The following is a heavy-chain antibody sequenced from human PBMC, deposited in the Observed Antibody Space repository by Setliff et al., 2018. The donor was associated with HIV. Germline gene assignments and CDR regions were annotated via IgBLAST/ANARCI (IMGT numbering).Heavy chain of an antibody. CDR2: MNQSGTT. D-gene: IGHD2-21*02. CDR3: VRWYYCVSGACYRADY. V-gene: IGHV4-34*01. J-gene: IGHJ4*02. CDR1: GTSFSDHY. Sequence: LSLTCSVYGTSFSDHYWSWVRQTPGKGLEWIGEMNQSGTTNYNPSLKSRVTMSIDPSERQFSLKLTSVTAADTAVYYCVRWYYCVSGACYRADYWGQGTMVTVSS.